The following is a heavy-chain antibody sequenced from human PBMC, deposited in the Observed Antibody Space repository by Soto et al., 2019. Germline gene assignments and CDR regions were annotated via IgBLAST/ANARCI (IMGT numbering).Heavy chain of an antibody. V-gene: IGHV3-23*01. D-gene: IGHD4-17*01. CDR2: LSGGGSNT. CDR3: ARWDGYGDV. Sequence: GGSLRLSCAASGFSFSTYSMAWVRQTPGKGLAWVSGLSGGGSNTFYADSVQGRFTISVDNSKNTVYLQMNSLRVEDTAVYYCARWDGYGDVWGHGTLVTVSS. J-gene: IGHJ4*01. CDR1: GFSFSTYS.